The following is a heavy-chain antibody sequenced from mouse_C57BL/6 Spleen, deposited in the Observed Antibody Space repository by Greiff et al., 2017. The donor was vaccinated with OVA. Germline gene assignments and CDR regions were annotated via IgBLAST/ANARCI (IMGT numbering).Heavy chain of an antibody. D-gene: IGHD1-1*01. CDR1: GYTFTSYW. V-gene: IGHV1-64*01. Sequence: QVQLQQPGAELVKPGASVKLSCKASGYTFTSYWISRGPHSPLQGHDWILPTHPNIGSTNYNEKFKSKATLTVDKSSSTAYMQLSSLTSEDSAVYYCARGDYYGRSYAGGAMDYWGQGTSVTVSS. J-gene: IGHJ4*01. CDR3: ARGDYYGRSYAGGAMDY. CDR2: THPNIGST.